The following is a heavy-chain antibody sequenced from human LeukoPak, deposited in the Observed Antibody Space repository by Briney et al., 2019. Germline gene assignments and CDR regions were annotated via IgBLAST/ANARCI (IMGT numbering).Heavy chain of an antibody. J-gene: IGHJ4*02. CDR1: GGTFISYA. Sequence: ASVKVSCKASGGTFISYAISWVRQAPGQGLEWMGGIIPIFGTANYAQKFQGGVTITADESTSTAYMELSSLRSEDTAVYYCARVPVDTAMAYYFDYWGQGTLVTVSS. D-gene: IGHD5-18*01. V-gene: IGHV1-69*13. CDR3: ARVPVDTAMAYYFDY. CDR2: IIPIFGTA.